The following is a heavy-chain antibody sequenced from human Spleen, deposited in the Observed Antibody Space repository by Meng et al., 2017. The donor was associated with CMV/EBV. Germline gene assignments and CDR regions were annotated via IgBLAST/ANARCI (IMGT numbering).Heavy chain of an antibody. D-gene: IGHD6-19*01. J-gene: IGHJ4*02. Sequence: ASVKVSCKASGYTFTSYDINWVRQATGQGLEWMGWMDPNSGNTGFAQKFQGRVTITRNTSISTAYMELSSLRSEDTAVFYCARGRSGWYGGDYWGQGTLVTVSS. V-gene: IGHV1-8*01. CDR3: ARGRSGWYGGDY. CDR2: MDPNSGNT. CDR1: GYTFTSYD.